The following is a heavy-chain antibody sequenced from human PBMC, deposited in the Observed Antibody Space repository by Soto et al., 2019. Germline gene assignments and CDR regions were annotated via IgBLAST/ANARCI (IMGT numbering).Heavy chain of an antibody. CDR1: GGSISSGGYY. CDR2: IHHSGST. V-gene: IGHV4-31*03. CDR3: VRGVLS. Sequence: QVQLQESGPGLVKASQTLSLTCNVSGGSISSGGYYWTWIRQHPGKGLEWIGNIHHSGSTFYNPSLKSRVTISVDTSRNQVPLKLSSVTAADTAAYFCVRGVLSWGQGTLVTVSS. D-gene: IGHD3-10*01. J-gene: IGHJ1*01.